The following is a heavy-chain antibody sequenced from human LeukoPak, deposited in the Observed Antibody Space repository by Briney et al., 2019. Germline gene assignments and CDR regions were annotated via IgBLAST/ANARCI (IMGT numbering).Heavy chain of an antibody. D-gene: IGHD6-19*01. CDR2: INAGNGNT. CDR1: GYAFTGYF. Sequence: ASVKVSCKASGYAFTGYFIHWVRQAPGQRLEWMGWINAGNGNTKYSQKFQGRVTITRDTSASTAYMELSSPRSEDTAVYYCARIEDRITVAGTSWFDPWGQGTLVTVSS. V-gene: IGHV1-3*01. J-gene: IGHJ5*02. CDR3: ARIEDRITVAGTSWFDP.